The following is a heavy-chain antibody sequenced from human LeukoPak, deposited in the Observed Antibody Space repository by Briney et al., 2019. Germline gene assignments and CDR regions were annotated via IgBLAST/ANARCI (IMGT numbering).Heavy chain of an antibody. D-gene: IGHD6-6*01. CDR3: ARQIGSLAARRNFDY. CDR1: GGSISSYY. V-gene: IGHV4-59*08. J-gene: IGHJ4*02. Sequence: SETLSLTCTASGGSISSYYWSWIRQPPGKGLEWIGYIYYSGSTNYNPSLKSRVTISVDTSKNQFSLKLSSVTAADTAVYYCARQIGSLAARRNFDYWGQGTLVTVSS. CDR2: IYYSGST.